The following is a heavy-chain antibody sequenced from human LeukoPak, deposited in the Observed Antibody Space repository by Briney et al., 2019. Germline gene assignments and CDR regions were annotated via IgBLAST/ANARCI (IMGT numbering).Heavy chain of an antibody. D-gene: IGHD6-19*01. J-gene: IGHJ4*02. CDR3: AREGEQSLVQDLNFDY. CDR1: GVTFSSYS. CDR2: ISSSSSTI. V-gene: IGHV3-48*04. Sequence: PGGSLRLSCAASGVTFSSYSMNWVRQAPGKGLEWVSYISSSSSTIYYADSVKGRFTISRDNAKNSLYLQMNSLRAEDTAVYYCAREGEQSLVQDLNFDYRGQGTLVTVSS.